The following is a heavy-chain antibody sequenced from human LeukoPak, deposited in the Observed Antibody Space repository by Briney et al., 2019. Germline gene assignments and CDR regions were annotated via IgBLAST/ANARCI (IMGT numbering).Heavy chain of an antibody. Sequence: PGGSLRLSCAASGFIFSRNWMSWVRQAPGKGLEWVANIKQDGSGKYYVDSVKGRFTISRDNAKNSLYLQMNSLRAEDTAVYYCARVYGSSWYPDAFDIWGQGTMVTVSS. CDR3: ARVYGSSWYPDAFDI. J-gene: IGHJ3*02. CDR2: IKQDGSGK. V-gene: IGHV3-7*03. CDR1: GFIFSRNW. D-gene: IGHD6-13*01.